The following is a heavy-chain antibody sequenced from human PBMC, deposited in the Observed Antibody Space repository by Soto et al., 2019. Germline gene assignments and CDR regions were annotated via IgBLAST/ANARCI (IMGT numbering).Heavy chain of an antibody. V-gene: IGHV4-31*03. CDR2: IYYSGST. Sequence: QVQLQESGPGLVKPSQTLSLTCTVSGGSISSGGYYWSWIRQHPGKGLEWIGYIYYSGSTYYNPSLKSRVTISVDTSKNQFSLKRSSVTAADTAVYYCARERLGGYCSSTSCHTNWFDPWGQGTLVTVSS. CDR1: GGSISSGGYY. CDR3: ARERLGGYCSSTSCHTNWFDP. D-gene: IGHD2-2*02. J-gene: IGHJ5*02.